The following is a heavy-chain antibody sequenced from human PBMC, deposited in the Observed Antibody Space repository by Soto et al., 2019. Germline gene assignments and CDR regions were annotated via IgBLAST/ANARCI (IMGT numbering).Heavy chain of an antibody. V-gene: IGHV3-33*01. D-gene: IGHD3-3*01. J-gene: IGHJ3*02. CDR2: IWYDGSNK. Sequence: GGSLRLSCAASGFTFGSYGMHWVGQAPGKGLEWVAVIWYDGSNKYYADSVKGRFTISRDNSKNTLYLQMNSLRAEDTAVYYCARASTEPYYDFWSGPHDAFDIWGHGTMVTVSS. CDR1: GFTFGSYG. CDR3: ARASTEPYYDFWSGPHDAFDI.